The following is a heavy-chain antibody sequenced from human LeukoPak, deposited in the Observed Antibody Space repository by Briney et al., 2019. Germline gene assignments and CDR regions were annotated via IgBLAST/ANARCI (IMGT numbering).Heavy chain of an antibody. CDR2: IRSKTDGGTT. J-gene: IGHJ5*01. D-gene: IGHD2-2*01. Sequence: GGSLRPSCAASGFTFRNAWMSWVRQAPGKGLEWVGRIRSKTDGGTTDYAAPVKGRFTISRDDSGNTLYLQMSSLRTEDTAVYYCTKSLDCSRTSCDSWGQGTLVTVSS. CDR1: GFTFRNAW. V-gene: IGHV3-15*01. CDR3: TKSLDCSRTSCDS.